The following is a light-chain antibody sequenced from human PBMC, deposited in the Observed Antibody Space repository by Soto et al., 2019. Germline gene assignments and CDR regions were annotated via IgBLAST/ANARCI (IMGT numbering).Light chain of an antibody. CDR2: DVT. V-gene: IGLV2-14*01. J-gene: IGLJ3*02. CDR1: SSDVGGYSY. Sequence: QSALTQPASVSGFPGQSITISCTGTSSDVGGYSYVSWYQQHPGKAPKLMIFDVTYRPSGVSNRFSGSKSGNTASLTISGLQAEDEADYYCTSYTSSSTLVVFGGGTKLTVL. CDR3: TSYTSSSTLVV.